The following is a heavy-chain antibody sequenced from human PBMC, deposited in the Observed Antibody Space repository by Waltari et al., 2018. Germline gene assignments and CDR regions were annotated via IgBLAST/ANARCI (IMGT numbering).Heavy chain of an antibody. CDR3: ARETPQDCGGDCYIFDI. J-gene: IGHJ3*02. CDR2: IYYSGST. CDR1: GGSISSSSYY. D-gene: IGHD2-21*01. Sequence: QVQLQESGPGLVKPSETLSLTCTVSGGSISSSSYYWGWIRQPPGKGLEWIGSIYYSGSTYYNPSLKSRVTISVDTSKNQFSLKLSSVTAADTAVYYCARETPQDCGGDCYIFDIWGQGTMVTVSS. V-gene: IGHV4-39*07.